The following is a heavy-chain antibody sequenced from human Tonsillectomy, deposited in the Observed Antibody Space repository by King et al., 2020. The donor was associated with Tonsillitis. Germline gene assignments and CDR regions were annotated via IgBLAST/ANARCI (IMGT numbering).Heavy chain of an antibody. V-gene: IGHV3-48*03. D-gene: IGHD2-21*02. Sequence: VQLVESGGGLVQPGGSLRLSCAASGFIFRSYEMNWVRQAPGRGLEWLSYISSSGSTIYYADSVKGRFTISRDNAKKSLYLQMNSLRAEDTAVYYCARGVFCGANCYPAGEAFDCWGQGTMVTVSS. CDR2: ISSSGSTI. J-gene: IGHJ3*01. CDR1: GFIFRSYE. CDR3: ARGVFCGANCYPAGEAFDC.